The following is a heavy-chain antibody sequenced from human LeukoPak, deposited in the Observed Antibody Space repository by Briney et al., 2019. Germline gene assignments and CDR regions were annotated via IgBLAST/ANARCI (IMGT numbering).Heavy chain of an antibody. V-gene: IGHV4-34*01. Sequence: PSETLSLTCAVYGGSFSGYYWSWLRQPPGKGLEWVGEINHRGSTNYNPSLKSRVTISVDTSKNQLSLKLSSVTAADTAVYYCARGPPPYYGSGSYYKYYFDYWGQGTLVTVSS. CDR1: GGSFSGYY. D-gene: IGHD3-10*01. CDR2: INHRGST. J-gene: IGHJ4*02. CDR3: ARGPPPYYGSGSYYKYYFDY.